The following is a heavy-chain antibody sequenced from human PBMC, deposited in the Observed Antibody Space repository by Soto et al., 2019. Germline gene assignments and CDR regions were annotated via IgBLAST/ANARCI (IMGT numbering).Heavy chain of an antibody. CDR3: ATSEYSSSNWFDP. J-gene: IGHJ5*02. CDR1: GGSISSSSYY. Sequence: SETLSLTCTVSGGSISSSSYYWGWIRQPPGKGLEWIGSIYYSGSTYYNPSLKSRVTISVDTSKNQFSLKLSSVTAADTAVYYCATSEYSSSNWFDPWGQGTLVTVSS. V-gene: IGHV4-39*01. D-gene: IGHD6-6*01. CDR2: IYYSGST.